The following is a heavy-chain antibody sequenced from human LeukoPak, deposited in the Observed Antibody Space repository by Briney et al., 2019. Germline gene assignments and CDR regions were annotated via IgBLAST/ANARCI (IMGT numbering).Heavy chain of an antibody. CDR1: GGSISSYY. CDR2: IYYSGST. J-gene: IGHJ5*02. D-gene: IGHD3-10*01. CDR3: ARDMVRGRGWFDP. V-gene: IGHV4-59*12. Sequence: PSETLSLTCTVSGGSISSYYWSWIRQPPGKGLEWIGYIYYSGSTNYNPSLKSRVTISVDTSKNQFSLKLSSVTAADTAVYYCARDMVRGRGWFDPWGQGTLVTVSS.